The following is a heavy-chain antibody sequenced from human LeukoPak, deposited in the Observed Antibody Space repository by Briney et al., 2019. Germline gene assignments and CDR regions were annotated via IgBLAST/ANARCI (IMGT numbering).Heavy chain of an antibody. J-gene: IGHJ4*02. D-gene: IGHD3-10*01. V-gene: IGHV1-2*02. Sequence: ASMKVSCKASGYTFTGYYVHWLRQAPGQGLEWMGFINPNSGGTNYAQKFQGRVTMTRDTSISTAYMELSSLTSDDTAVYYCARDLEGYHYGSGNYPQWGQGTLITVSS. CDR1: GYTFTGYY. CDR2: INPNSGGT. CDR3: ARDLEGYHYGSGNYPQ.